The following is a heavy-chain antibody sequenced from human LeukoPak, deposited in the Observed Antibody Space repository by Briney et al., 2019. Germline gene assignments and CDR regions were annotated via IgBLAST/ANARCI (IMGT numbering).Heavy chain of an antibody. J-gene: IGHJ6*02. CDR1: GFTFSSYG. Sequence: GRSLRLSCAASGFTFSSYGMHWVRQAPGKGLEWVAVISYDGSNKYHADSVKGRFTISRDNSKNTLYLQMNSLRAEDTAEYYCAKEDGDPPARYYGMDVWGQGTTVTVSS. V-gene: IGHV3-30*18. CDR2: ISYDGSNK. D-gene: IGHD4-17*01. CDR3: AKEDGDPPARYYGMDV.